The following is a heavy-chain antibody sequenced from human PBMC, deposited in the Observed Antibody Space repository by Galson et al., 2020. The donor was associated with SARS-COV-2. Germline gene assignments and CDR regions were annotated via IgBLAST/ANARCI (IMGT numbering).Heavy chain of an antibody. J-gene: IGHJ3*01. CDR1: GFTFSNYA. V-gene: IGHV3-23*01. Sequence: GESLKISCAASGFTFSNYAMTWVRQAPGKGLEWVSSIRGSSGVTFYADSVQGRFTISRDNSKNTLYLQMNSLRAEDTAIYFCARDPNGDYIGAFDFWGQGTMVSVSS. D-gene: IGHD4-17*01. CDR3: ARDPNGDYIGAFDF. CDR2: IRGSSGVT.